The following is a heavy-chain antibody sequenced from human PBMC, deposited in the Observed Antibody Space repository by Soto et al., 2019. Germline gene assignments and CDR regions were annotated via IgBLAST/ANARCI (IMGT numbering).Heavy chain of an antibody. CDR3: VRVGRLGGY. Sequence: EVHLVESGGGLVQPGGSLRLSCAASGFTFSNYWMSWVRQAPGKGLEWVANIKEDGSEKYYVDSVKGRFTISRDNAKNSLYLQMNSLRAEDTAVYYCVRVGRLGGYWGQGTLVTVSS. J-gene: IGHJ4*02. V-gene: IGHV3-7*03. D-gene: IGHD3-16*01. CDR2: IKEDGSEK. CDR1: GFTFSNYW.